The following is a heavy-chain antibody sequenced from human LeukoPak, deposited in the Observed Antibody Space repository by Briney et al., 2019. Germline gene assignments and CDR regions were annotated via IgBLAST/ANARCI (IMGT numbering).Heavy chain of an antibody. D-gene: IGHD3-3*01. V-gene: IGHV1-69*04. CDR1: GGTFSSYA. CDR2: IIPIFGIA. Sequence: SVKVSCKASGGTFSSYAISWVRQAPGQGLEWMARIIPIFGIANYAQKFQGRVTITADKSTSTAYMELSSLRSEDTAVYYCARGDYDGAFDIWGQGTMVTVSS. CDR3: ARGDYDGAFDI. J-gene: IGHJ3*02.